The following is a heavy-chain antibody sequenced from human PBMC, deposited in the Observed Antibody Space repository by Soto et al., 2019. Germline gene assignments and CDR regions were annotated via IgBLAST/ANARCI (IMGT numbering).Heavy chain of an antibody. CDR1: GFSFTTYV. CDR2: ISHDGSYK. D-gene: IGHD1-26*01. Sequence: GGSLRLACAASGFSFTTYVMHWVRQAPGKGLEWVAVISHDGSYKYYGDAVKGRFTISRDTSKNAVYLEMNSLRPEDTAVYYCAKGLLAIVGTTLPRDAFNIWGQGTMVTVSS. J-gene: IGHJ3*02. CDR3: AKGLLAIVGTTLPRDAFNI. V-gene: IGHV3-30*18.